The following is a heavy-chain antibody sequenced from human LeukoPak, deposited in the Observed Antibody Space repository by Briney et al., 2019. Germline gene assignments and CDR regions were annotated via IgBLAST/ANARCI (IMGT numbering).Heavy chain of an antibody. CDR3: AREGEYYYDSSGYYPGAFDI. V-gene: IGHV1-2*02. D-gene: IGHD3-22*01. CDR1: GYTFTGYY. CDR2: INPNSGGT. J-gene: IGHJ3*02. Sequence: ASVKVSCKASGYTFTGYYMHWVRQAPGQGLEWMGWINPNSGGTNYAQKFQGRVTMTRDTSISTAYMELSRLRSDDTAVYYCAREGEYYYDSSGYYPGAFDIWGQGTMVTVSS.